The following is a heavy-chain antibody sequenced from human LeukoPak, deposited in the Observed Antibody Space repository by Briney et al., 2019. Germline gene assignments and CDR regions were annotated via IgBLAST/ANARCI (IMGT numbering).Heavy chain of an antibody. CDR1: GYSISSGYY. Sequence: SETLSLTCTVSGYSISSGYYWGWIRQPPGKGLEWIGSIYHSGSTYYNPSLNSRVIISVDTYKNQFSLKLSSVTAADTALYYCARVTGHYYYYYMDVWGKGTTVTVSS. CDR2: IYHSGST. J-gene: IGHJ6*03. V-gene: IGHV4-38-2*02. CDR3: ARVTGHYYYYYMDV.